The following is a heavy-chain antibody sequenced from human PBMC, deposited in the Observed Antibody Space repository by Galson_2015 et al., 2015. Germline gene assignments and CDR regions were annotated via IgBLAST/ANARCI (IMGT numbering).Heavy chain of an antibody. CDR3: LQGGWGTRFDS. Sequence: SLRLSCAASGFTFSRTAMTWVRQAAGKGLEWVSSISGSGLDWISSISGRGGATYYADSVKGRFTISRDNSKNTLYLQVSSLRADDTAVYYCLQGGWGTRFDSWAQGTLVTVSS. CDR2: ISGSGLDWISSISGRGGAT. D-gene: IGHD6-19*01. J-gene: IGHJ4*02. V-gene: IGHV3-23*01. CDR1: GFTFSRTA.